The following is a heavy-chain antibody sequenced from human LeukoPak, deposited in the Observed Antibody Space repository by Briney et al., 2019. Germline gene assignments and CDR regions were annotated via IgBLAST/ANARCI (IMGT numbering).Heavy chain of an antibody. CDR1: GFTLNNYA. V-gene: IGHV3-33*01. CDR3: ARDWDYLGFDY. CDR2: LWSDGTNK. J-gene: IGHJ4*02. Sequence: GGSLRLPCTASGFTLNNYAMHWVRQAPGKGLEWVAVLWSDGTNKDYADSVKGRFTISRDNSKNTLYLQMNSLRAEDTAVYFCARDWDYLGFDYWGQGTLVTVSS. D-gene: IGHD2/OR15-2a*01.